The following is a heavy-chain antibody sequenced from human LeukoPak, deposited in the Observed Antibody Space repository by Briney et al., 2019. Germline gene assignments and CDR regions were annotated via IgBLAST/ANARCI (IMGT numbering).Heavy chain of an antibody. D-gene: IGHD3-3*01. V-gene: IGHV3-7*01. CDR3: AKTKGDYDFWSGYTPYFFGY. CDR1: GFTFSSYW. CDR2: IKQDGSEK. J-gene: IGHJ4*02. Sequence: GGSLRLSCAASGFTFSSYWMSWVRQAPGKGLEWVANIKQDGSEKYYVDSVKGRFTISRDSARNSLYLQMNSLRAEDTAVYYCAKTKGDYDFWSGYTPYFFGYWGQGTLVTVSS.